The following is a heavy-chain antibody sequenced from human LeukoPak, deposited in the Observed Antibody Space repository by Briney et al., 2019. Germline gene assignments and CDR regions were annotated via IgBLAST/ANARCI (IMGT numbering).Heavy chain of an antibody. D-gene: IGHD1-14*01. V-gene: IGHV3-23*03. CDR1: GFTFGSYA. CDR2: IYTDGTT. Sequence: PGGSLRLSCAASGFTFGSYAMSWVRQAPGKGLEWVSLIYTDGTTYYAESVKGRFTISRDNSKNTLFLQTNSLRDEDTAVYYCAGSTNPYYLDYWGQGTLVTVSS. CDR3: AGSTNPYYLDY. J-gene: IGHJ4*02.